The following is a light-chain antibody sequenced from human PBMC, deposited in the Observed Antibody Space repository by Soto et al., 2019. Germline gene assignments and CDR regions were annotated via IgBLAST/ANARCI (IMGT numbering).Light chain of an antibody. CDR2: EVS. CDR3: SSYTSSSTLV. J-gene: IGLJ1*01. V-gene: IGLV2-14*01. CDR1: SSDVGGYNY. Sequence: QSALTQPASVSGSPGQSITISCTGTSSDVGGYNYVSWYQQHPGKAPKFMIYEVSNRPSGVSNRFSGSKSGNTASLSISGLQAEDEAHYYCSSYTSSSTLVFGPGTKLTVL.